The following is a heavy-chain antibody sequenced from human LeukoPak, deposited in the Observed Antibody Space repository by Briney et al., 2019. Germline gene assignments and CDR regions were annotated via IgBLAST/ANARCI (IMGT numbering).Heavy chain of an antibody. Sequence: SETLSLTCIVSGGSISSYSWSWIRQPPGKGLEWIGYIYHSGATNYNPSLKSRVTMSVDTSKNQFSLKLSSVTAADTAVYYCARRASYNYDYFDYWGQGTLVTVSS. CDR2: IYHSGAT. CDR3: ARRASYNYDYFDY. CDR1: GGSISSYS. J-gene: IGHJ4*02. D-gene: IGHD3-22*01. V-gene: IGHV4-59*08.